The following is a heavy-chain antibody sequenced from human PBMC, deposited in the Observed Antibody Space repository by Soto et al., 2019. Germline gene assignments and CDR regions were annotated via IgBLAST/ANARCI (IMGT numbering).Heavy chain of an antibody. Sequence: ASVKVSVKASGYPFTSYDINWVRQATGQGLEWMGWMNPTSGNTGYAQKFQGRVTMTRNTSIRTAYMELSSLRSEDTAVYYCARLGYCSSTSCYNYWFDPWGQGT. CDR2: MNPTSGNT. V-gene: IGHV1-8*01. D-gene: IGHD2-2*02. J-gene: IGHJ5*02. CDR1: GYPFTSYD. CDR3: ARLGYCSSTSCYNYWFDP.